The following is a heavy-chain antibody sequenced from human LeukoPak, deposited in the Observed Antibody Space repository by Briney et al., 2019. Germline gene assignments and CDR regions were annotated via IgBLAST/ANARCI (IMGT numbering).Heavy chain of an antibody. D-gene: IGHD2-21*02. Sequence: GGSLRLSCAASGFTFSDYYMSWIRQAPGKGLVWVSYISSSGSTIYYADSVKGRFTISRDNAKNSLYLQMNSLRAEDTAVYYCARVEGCGGDCYYFDYWGQGTLVTVSS. V-gene: IGHV3-11*04. CDR2: ISSSGSTI. J-gene: IGHJ4*02. CDR1: GFTFSDYY. CDR3: ARVEGCGGDCYYFDY.